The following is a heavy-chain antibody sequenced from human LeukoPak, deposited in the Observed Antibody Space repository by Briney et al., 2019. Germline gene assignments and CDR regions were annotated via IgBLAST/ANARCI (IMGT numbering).Heavy chain of an antibody. V-gene: IGHV3-21*01. CDR3: AKDAFRQQLAQGYFDY. Sequence: GGSLRLSCAASGFTFSSYSMNWVRQAPGKGLEWVSSISSSSSYIYYADSVKGRFTISRDNAKNSLYLQMNSLRAEDTAVYYCAKDAFRQQLAQGYFDYWGQGTLVTVSS. CDR1: GFTFSSYS. J-gene: IGHJ4*02. CDR2: ISSSSSYI. D-gene: IGHD6-13*01.